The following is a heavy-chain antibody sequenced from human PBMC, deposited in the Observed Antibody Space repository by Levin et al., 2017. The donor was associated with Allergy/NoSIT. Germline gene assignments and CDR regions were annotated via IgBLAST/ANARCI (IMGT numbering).Heavy chain of an antibody. CDR1: GFTFSHSS. CDR3: VRDGYSGDYFSN. D-gene: IGHD1-26*01. Sequence: GGSLRLSCAASGFTFSHSSMNWVRQAPGKGLEWVSYVSSSGNTIYYADSAKGRFTISRDNAQNSLYLQMNSLRVDDTALYYCVRDGYSGDYFSNWGQGTLVTVSS. CDR2: VSSSGNTI. J-gene: IGHJ4*02. V-gene: IGHV3-48*01.